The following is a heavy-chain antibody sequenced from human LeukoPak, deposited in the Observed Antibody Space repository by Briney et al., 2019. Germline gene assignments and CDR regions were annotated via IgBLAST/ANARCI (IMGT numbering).Heavy chain of an antibody. CDR3: ARDSGYDNYYYYGMDV. J-gene: IGHJ6*02. D-gene: IGHD5-12*01. CDR1: GGSFSGYY. V-gene: IGHV4-34*01. CDR2: INHSGST. Sequence: PSETLSLTCAVYGGSFSGYYWNWIRQPPGKGLEWIGEINHSGSTNYNPSLKSRVTISVDTSKNQFSLKLSSVTAADTAVYYCARDSGYDNYYYYGMDVWGQGTTVTVSS.